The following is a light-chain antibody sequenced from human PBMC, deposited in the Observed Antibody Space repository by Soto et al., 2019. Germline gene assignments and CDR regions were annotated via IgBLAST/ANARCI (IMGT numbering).Light chain of an antibody. CDR2: EVV. CDR1: NNDIGVYDF. J-gene: IGLJ1*01. V-gene: IGLV2-8*01. CDR3: KSYAGSNAYV. Sequence: QAALPQPPSASGSPGQSVTISCTGTNNDIGVYDFVSWYQHHPGKAPRLIIYEVVQRPSGVPDRFSGSKSGNTASLTVSGLQAADEADYFCKSYAGSNAYVFGSGTKLTVL.